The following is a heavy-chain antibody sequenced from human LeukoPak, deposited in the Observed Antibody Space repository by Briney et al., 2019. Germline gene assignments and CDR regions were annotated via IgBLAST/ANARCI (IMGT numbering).Heavy chain of an antibody. CDR2: IYFGGST. Sequence: SETLSLTCTISGGSISSDYWGWIRQPPGKGLEWIGNIYFGGSTYYNPSLKSRVTISIDTSKKHFSLKLSSVAAADTAVYYCARTDIYYPYDTFDIWGQGTMVTVSS. CDR1: GGSISSDY. D-gene: IGHD1-26*01. CDR3: ARTDIYYPYDTFDI. V-gene: IGHV4-39*07. J-gene: IGHJ3*02.